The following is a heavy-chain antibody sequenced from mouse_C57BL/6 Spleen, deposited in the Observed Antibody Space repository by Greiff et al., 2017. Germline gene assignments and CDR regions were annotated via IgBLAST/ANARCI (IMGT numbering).Heavy chain of an antibody. J-gene: IGHJ4*01. CDR3: ASNYDYAMDY. V-gene: IGHV1-69*01. Sequence: VQLQQPGAELVMPGASVKLSCKASGYTFTSYWMHWVKQRPGQGLEWIGEIDPSDSYTNYNQKVKGKSTLTVDKSSSTAYMQLSSLTSEDSAVYYCASNYDYAMDYWGQGTSVTVSS. CDR1: GYTFTSYW. D-gene: IGHD2-1*01. CDR2: IDPSDSYT.